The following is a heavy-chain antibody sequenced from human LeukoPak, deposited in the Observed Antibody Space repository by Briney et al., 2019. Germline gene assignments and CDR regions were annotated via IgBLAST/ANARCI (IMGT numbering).Heavy chain of an antibody. J-gene: IGHJ4*02. CDR2: IYYSGST. V-gene: IGHV4-31*03. Sequence: SETLSLTCTVSGGSISSGGYYWSWIRQHPGKGLEWIGYIYYSGSTYYNPSLKSRVTISVDTSKNQFSLKLSSVTAADTAVYYCARDRGVVTSGYYFDYWGQGTLVTVSS. CDR1: GGSISSGGYY. D-gene: IGHD2-21*02. CDR3: ARDRGVVTSGYYFDY.